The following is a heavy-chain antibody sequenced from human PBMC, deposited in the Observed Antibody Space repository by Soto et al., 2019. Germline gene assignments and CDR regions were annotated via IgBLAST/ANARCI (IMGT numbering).Heavy chain of an antibody. CDR3: ARTVLGPDLLADSFVDYYYYMDV. J-gene: IGHJ6*03. CDR2: IYYSGNT. V-gene: IGHV4-39*07. Sequence: SETLSLTCTVSGGSISSSSYYWGWIRQPPGKGLEWFGSIYYSGNTNYNPSLKRRVTFSADSSRSQFSLRLNSVTAADTAVYYCARTVLGPDLLADSFVDYYYYMDVWGQGTTVTVSS. CDR1: GGSISSSSYY. D-gene: IGHD3-9*01.